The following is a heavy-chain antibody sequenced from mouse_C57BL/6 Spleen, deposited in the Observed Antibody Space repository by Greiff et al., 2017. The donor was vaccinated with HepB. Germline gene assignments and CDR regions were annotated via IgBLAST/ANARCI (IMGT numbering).Heavy chain of an antibody. V-gene: IGHV1-82*01. J-gene: IGHJ4*01. CDR3: ARNGYLPYYYAMDY. Sequence: QVQLQQSGPELVKPGASVKISCKASGYAFSSSWMNWVKQRPGKGLEWIGRIYPGDGDTNYNGKFKGKATLTADKSSSTAYMQLSSLTSEDSAVYFCARNGYLPYYYAMDYWGQGTSVTVSS. CDR1: GYAFSSSW. D-gene: IGHD2-2*01. CDR2: IYPGDGDT.